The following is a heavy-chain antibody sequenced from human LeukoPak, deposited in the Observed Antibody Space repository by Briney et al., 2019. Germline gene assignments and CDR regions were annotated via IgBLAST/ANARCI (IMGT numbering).Heavy chain of an antibody. D-gene: IGHD5-18*01. Sequence: GGSLRLSCAASGFTFSNYGMHWVRQAPGKGLEWVAFVRYDGSNKYYADSIKGRFTISRENSKHTLNLQMNSLRAEDTAVYYCAKDLLGYSYEYTLDYWGQGTLVTVSS. V-gene: IGHV3-30*02. J-gene: IGHJ4*02. CDR2: VRYDGSNK. CDR1: GFTFSNYG. CDR3: AKDLLGYSYEYTLDY.